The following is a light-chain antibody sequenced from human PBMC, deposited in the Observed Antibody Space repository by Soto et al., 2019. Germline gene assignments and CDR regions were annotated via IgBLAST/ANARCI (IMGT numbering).Light chain of an antibody. Sequence: QSVLTQPPSASGSPGQSVTISCTGTSSDVGAYNYVSWYQQHAGKAPKLVIYEVTKRPSGVPDRFSGSKSANTASLTVSGLPAEDEAYYYCSSFASNNTWVFGGGTQLTVL. V-gene: IGLV2-8*01. CDR3: SSFASNNTWV. J-gene: IGLJ3*02. CDR2: EVT. CDR1: SSDVGAYNY.